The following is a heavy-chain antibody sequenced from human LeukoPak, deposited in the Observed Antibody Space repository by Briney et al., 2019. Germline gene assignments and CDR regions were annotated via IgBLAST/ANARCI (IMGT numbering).Heavy chain of an antibody. Sequence: SETLSLTCAVYGGSFSGYYWSWIRQPPGKGLEWIGEINHSGSSNYNPSLKSRDTISVDTSKNQFSLKLSSVTAADTAVYYCARVGSWDSNYVHYYYGMDVWGQGTTVTVSS. J-gene: IGHJ6*02. V-gene: IGHV4-34*01. CDR1: GGSFSGYY. CDR3: ARVGSWDSNYVHYYYGMDV. CDR2: INHSGSS. D-gene: IGHD4-11*01.